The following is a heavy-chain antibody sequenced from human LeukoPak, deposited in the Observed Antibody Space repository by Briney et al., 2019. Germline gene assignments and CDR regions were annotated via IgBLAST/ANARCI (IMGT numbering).Heavy chain of an antibody. CDR1: GFTFSRYW. D-gene: IGHD6-13*01. CDR3: ARSAGSSGWYEGYYFDY. CDR2: IKQDGSEK. V-gene: IGHV3-7*01. J-gene: IGHJ4*02. Sequence: GGSLRLSCAASGFTFSRYWKSWVRQAPGKGLEWLANIKQDGSEKHYVDSVRGRFTISRDNAKISLYLQMNSLRAEDTAVYYCARSAGSSGWYEGYYFDYWGQGTLVTVSS.